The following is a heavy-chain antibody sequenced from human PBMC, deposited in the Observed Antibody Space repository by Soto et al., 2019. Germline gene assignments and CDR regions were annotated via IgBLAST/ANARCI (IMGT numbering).Heavy chain of an antibody. CDR2: IIPIFGTA. CDR1: GGTFSSYA. Sequence: QVQLVQSGAEVKKPGSSVKVSCKASGGTFSSYAISWVRQAPGQGLEWMGGIIPIFGTANYAQKFQGRVTLTADESTSTAYMELGSLSSEDRAVYYCARHVPAAGYYYGMDVWGQGTTVTVSS. CDR3: ARHVPAAGYYYGMDV. J-gene: IGHJ6*02. V-gene: IGHV1-69*12. D-gene: IGHD2-2*01.